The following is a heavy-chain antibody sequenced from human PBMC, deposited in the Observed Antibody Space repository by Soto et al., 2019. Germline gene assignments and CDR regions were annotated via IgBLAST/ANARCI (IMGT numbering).Heavy chain of an antibody. CDR2: IWYDGSNK. Sequence: GGSLRLSCAASGFTFSSYGMHWVRQAPGKGLEWVAVIWYDGSNKYYADSVKGRFTISRDNSKNTLYLQMNSLRAEDTAVYYCARDPAVAGTEFENWFDPWGQGTLVTVS. V-gene: IGHV3-33*01. CDR3: ARDPAVAGTEFENWFDP. J-gene: IGHJ5*02. CDR1: GFTFSSYG. D-gene: IGHD6-19*01.